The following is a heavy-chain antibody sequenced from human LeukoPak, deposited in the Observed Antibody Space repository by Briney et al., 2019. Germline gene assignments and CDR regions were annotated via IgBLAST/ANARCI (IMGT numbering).Heavy chain of an antibody. Sequence: GGSLRLSCAASGFTFSSYAMHWVRQAPGKGLEYVSAISSNGGGTYYANSVKGRFTISRDNSKNTLYLQMGSLRAEDMAVYYCARGRQLWLSVIDYWGQGTLVTVSS. V-gene: IGHV3-64*01. CDR3: ARGRQLWLSVIDY. J-gene: IGHJ4*02. CDR1: GFTFSSYA. D-gene: IGHD5-18*01. CDR2: ISSNGGGT.